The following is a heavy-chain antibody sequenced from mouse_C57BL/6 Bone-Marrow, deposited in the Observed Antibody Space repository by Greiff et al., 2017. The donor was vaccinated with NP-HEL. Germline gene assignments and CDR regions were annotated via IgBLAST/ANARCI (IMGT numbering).Heavy chain of an antibody. CDR1: GYAFSSSW. CDR2: IYPGDGDN. Sequence: QVQLKQSGPELVKPGASVKISCKASGYAFSSSWMNWVKQRPGKGLEWIGRIYPGDGDNNYNGKFKGKATLTADKSSSTAYMQLSSLTSEDSSVYVCARRRYGNPYYFDYWGQGTTLTVSS. D-gene: IGHD2-10*02. V-gene: IGHV1-82*01. CDR3: ARRRYGNPYYFDY. J-gene: IGHJ2*01.